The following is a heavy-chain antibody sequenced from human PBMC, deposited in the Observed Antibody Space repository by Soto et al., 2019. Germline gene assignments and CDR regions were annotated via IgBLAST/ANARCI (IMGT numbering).Heavy chain of an antibody. CDR1: GGSISSYY. Sequence: PSETLSLTCTVSGGSISSYYWSWIRQPPGKGLEWIGYIYYSGSTNYNPSLKSRVTISVDTSKNQFSLKLSSVTAADTAVYYCARDSKAGDSDYWGQGTLLTVSS. V-gene: IGHV4-59*01. CDR2: IYYSGST. J-gene: IGHJ4*02. D-gene: IGHD6-25*01. CDR3: ARDSKAGDSDY.